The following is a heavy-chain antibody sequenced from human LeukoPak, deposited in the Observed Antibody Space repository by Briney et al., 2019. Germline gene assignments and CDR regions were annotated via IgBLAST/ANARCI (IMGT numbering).Heavy chain of an antibody. CDR1: GFTFNDYY. D-gene: IGHD1-26*01. CDR3: ARGRRGSYRLFDY. Sequence: GGSLRLSCAASGFTFNDYYMSWIRQAPGKGLEWVSYISSSGNIIYYADSVKGRFTISRDNAKNSLYLQMNSLRAEDTAVYYCARGRRGSYRLFDYWGQGTLVTVSS. J-gene: IGHJ4*02. V-gene: IGHV3-11*01. CDR2: ISSSGNII.